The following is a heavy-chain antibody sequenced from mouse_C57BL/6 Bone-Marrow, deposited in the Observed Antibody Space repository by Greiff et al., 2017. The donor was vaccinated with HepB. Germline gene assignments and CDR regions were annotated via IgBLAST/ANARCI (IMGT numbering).Heavy chain of an antibody. D-gene: IGHD1-1*01. CDR1: GYSITSDY. J-gene: IGHJ1*03. CDR2: ISYSGST. V-gene: IGHV3-8*01. CDR3: ARSFITTVVDWYFDV. Sequence: EVKLQESGPGLAKPSQTLSLTCSVTGYSITSDYWNWIRKFPGNKLEYMGYISYSGSTYYNPSLKSRISITRDTSKNQYYLQLNSVTTEDTATYYCARSFITTVVDWYFDVWGTGTTVTVSS.